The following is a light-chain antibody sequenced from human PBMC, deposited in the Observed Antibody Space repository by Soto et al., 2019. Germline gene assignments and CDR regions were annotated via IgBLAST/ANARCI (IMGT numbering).Light chain of an antibody. Sequence: QSALTQPASVSGSPGQSISISCTGTSSDVGGYNYVSWYRQHPGKAPKLLIYDVNIRPSGVSDRFSGSKSGNTASLTISGLQAEDEADYFCSSFTVSGPIFGGGTKVTVL. J-gene: IGLJ2*01. CDR2: DVN. CDR3: SSFTVSGPI. V-gene: IGLV2-14*03. CDR1: SSDVGGYNY.